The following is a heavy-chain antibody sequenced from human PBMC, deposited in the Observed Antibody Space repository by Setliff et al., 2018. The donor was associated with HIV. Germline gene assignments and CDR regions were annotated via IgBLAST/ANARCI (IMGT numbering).Heavy chain of an antibody. CDR3: ARGYYNFWSGYYDSRFPNPIDAFDI. Sequence: ASVKVSCKASGYTFSSYGISWVRQAPGQGVEWMGWISAYNGNTNYAQKLQGRVTMTTDTSTSTPYMGLRSLRSDDTAVYYCARGYYNFWSGYYDSRFPNPIDAFDIWGQGTMVTVSS. D-gene: IGHD3-3*01. V-gene: IGHV1-18*01. CDR1: GYTFSSYG. J-gene: IGHJ3*02. CDR2: ISAYNGNT.